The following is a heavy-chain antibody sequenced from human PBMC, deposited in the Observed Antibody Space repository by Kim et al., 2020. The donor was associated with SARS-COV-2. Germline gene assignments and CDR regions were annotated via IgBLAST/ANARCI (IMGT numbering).Heavy chain of an antibody. J-gene: IGHJ4*02. CDR2: FDPEDGET. D-gene: IGHD3-9*01. V-gene: IGHV1-24*01. CDR3: ATGLSILTGYYGLD. Sequence: ASVKVSCKVSGYTLTELSMHWVQQAPGKGLEWMGGFDPEDGETIYAQKFQGRVTMTEDTSTDTAYMELSSLRSEDTAVYYCATGLSILTGYYGLDWGQGTLVTVSS. CDR1: GYTLTELS.